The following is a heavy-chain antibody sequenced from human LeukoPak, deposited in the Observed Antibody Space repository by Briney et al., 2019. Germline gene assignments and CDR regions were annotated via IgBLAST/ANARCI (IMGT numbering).Heavy chain of an antibody. V-gene: IGHV4-59*01. J-gene: IGHJ4*02. CDR2: IYYSGST. CDR3: ARYVVVTAYFDY. D-gene: IGHD2-21*02. Sequence: WIGYIYYSGSTNYNPSLKSRVTISVDTSKTQFSLKLSSVTAADTAVYYCARYVVVTAYFDYWGQGTLVTVSS.